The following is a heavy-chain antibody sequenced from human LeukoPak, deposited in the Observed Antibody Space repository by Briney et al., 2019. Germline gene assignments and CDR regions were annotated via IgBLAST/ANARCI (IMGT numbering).Heavy chain of an antibody. CDR3: ARKGLGDV. Sequence: GGSLRLSCAASGFTFSSYAMSWVRQAPGKGLEWVANIKQDGSVKYYVDSVKGRFTISRDNAKNSVFLQMNSLSAEDTAVYYCARKGLGDVWGQGTTVTVSS. D-gene: IGHD6-19*01. CDR2: IKQDGSVK. CDR1: GFTFSSYA. V-gene: IGHV3-7*01. J-gene: IGHJ6*02.